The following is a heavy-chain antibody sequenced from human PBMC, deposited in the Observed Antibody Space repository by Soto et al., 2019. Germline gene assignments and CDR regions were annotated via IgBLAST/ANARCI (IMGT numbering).Heavy chain of an antibody. J-gene: IGHJ6*02. CDR1: GGTFTSQA. CDR2: IIPFFKGI. D-gene: IGHD3-3*01. Sequence: QVQLVQSGAEVKRPGSSVKVSCKASGGTFTSQAINWVRQAPGQGPEWMGGIIPFFKGIHYAQKFQGRVTITADDSTSTAYMDLSDLRSEDTAVYYCARDVPLNYYDGTYYYYAMDVWGQGTTVTVSS. CDR3: ARDVPLNYYDGTYYYYAMDV. V-gene: IGHV1-69*01.